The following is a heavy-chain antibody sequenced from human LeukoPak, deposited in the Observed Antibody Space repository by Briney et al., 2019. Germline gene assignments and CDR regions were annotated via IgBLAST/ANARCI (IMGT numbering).Heavy chain of an antibody. CDR3: ARGYYYDSSGYYVGAFDI. CDR1: GYTLTELS. V-gene: IGHV1-24*01. CDR2: FDPEDGET. Sequence: ASVKVSCKVSGYTLTELSMHWVRQAPGKGLEWMGGFDPEDGETIYAQKFQGRVTITADESTSTAYMELSSLRSEDTAVYYCARGYYYDSSGYYVGAFDIWGQGTMVTVSS. J-gene: IGHJ3*02. D-gene: IGHD3-22*01.